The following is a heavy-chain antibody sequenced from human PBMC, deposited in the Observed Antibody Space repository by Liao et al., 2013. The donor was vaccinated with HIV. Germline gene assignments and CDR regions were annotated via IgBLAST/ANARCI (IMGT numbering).Heavy chain of an antibody. Sequence: QVRLQESGPGLVKPSQTLSLTCTVSGDLIRRDNYYWTWIRQPAGKGLEWIGHIYTGMSTTGTTNYNPSLKSRVSISADTSSNHVSLKLTSVTAADTAVYFXARGGSIPARLVDYWGQGTLVTVSS. D-gene: IGHD6-6*01. CDR3: ARGGSIPARLVDY. CDR2: IYTGMSTTGTT. CDR1: GDLIRRDNYY. V-gene: IGHV4-61*02. J-gene: IGHJ4*02.